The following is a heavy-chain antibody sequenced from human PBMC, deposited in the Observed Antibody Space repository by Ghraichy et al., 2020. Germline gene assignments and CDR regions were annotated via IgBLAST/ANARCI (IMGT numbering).Heavy chain of an antibody. CDR1: DFSFSIYG. CDR2: ISFDGTIT. Sequence: LSLTCAASDFSFSIYGMHWVRQAPAKGLEWVAAISFDGTITYFADSVLGRFTISRDNSKNTLYLQMNSLRAEDTDVYYCAKGRSYCVYGACRASGALDVWYQGSTVTVSS. CDR3: AKGRSYCVYGACRASGALDV. J-gene: IGHJ6*02. V-gene: IGHV3-30*18. D-gene: IGHD5/OR15-5a*01.